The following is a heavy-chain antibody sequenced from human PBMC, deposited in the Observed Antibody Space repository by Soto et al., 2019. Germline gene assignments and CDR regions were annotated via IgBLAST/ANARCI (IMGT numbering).Heavy chain of an antibody. CDR2: IKSKTDGGTT. Sequence: GGSLGLSCAASGFTLSNAGMNGARKSPGKGLEWVGRIKSKTDGGTTDYAAPVKGRFTISRDDSKNTLYLQMNSLKTEDTAVYYCTTGTTVTTTYWGQGTLVTVSS. D-gene: IGHD4-17*01. J-gene: IGHJ4*02. CDR1: GFTLSNAG. V-gene: IGHV3-15*07. CDR3: TTGTTVTTTY.